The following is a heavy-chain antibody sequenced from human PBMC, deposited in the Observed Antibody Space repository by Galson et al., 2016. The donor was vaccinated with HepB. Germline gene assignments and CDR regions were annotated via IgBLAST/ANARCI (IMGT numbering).Heavy chain of an antibody. CDR1: GFTFSNLA. V-gene: IGHV3-64D*06. D-gene: IGHD2-2*01. CDR2: ISSDGGST. CDR3: VKPKYCSSTNCYAPFDY. Sequence: SLRLSCAASGFTFSNLAMHWVRQAPGKGLEYVSVISSDGGSTYYADSVNGRFTISRDNSKNTLYLQMSSPRAEDTAVYYCVKPKYCSSTNCYAPFDYWGQGTLVTVSS. J-gene: IGHJ4*02.